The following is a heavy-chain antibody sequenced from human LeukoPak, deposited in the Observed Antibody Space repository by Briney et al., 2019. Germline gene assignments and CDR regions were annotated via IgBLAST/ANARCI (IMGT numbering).Heavy chain of an antibody. D-gene: IGHD3-22*01. V-gene: IGHV1-2*02. Sequence: ASVKVSCKASGYTFSDYYLHWVRQAPGPGLGWMGWMNPNSGGTNYAQKFQGRITMTGDTSTAYLELSRLRSDDTAVYYCARDLGSTIIVGGDAFDLWGQGTMVTVSS. CDR1: GYTFSDYY. CDR3: ARDLGSTIIVGGDAFDL. J-gene: IGHJ3*01. CDR2: MNPNSGGT.